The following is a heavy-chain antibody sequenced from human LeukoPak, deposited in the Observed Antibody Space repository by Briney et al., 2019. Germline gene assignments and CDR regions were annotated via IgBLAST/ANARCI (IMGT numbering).Heavy chain of an antibody. CDR2: FDPEDGET. Sequence: ASVKVSFKVSGYTLTELSMHWVRQAPGKGLEWMGGFDPEDGETIYAQKFQGRVTMTEDTSTDTAHMELSSLRSEDTAVYYCATGIGPERDMATIGPFWYWGQGTLVTVSS. CDR1: GYTLTELS. D-gene: IGHD5-24*01. CDR3: ATGIGPERDMATIGPFWY. V-gene: IGHV1-24*01. J-gene: IGHJ4*02.